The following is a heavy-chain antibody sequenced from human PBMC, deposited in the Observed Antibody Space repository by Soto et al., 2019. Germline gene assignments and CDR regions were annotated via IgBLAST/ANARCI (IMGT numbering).Heavy chain of an antibody. CDR3: ARDREGVYSGYNFGY. D-gene: IGHD5-12*01. J-gene: IGHJ4*02. V-gene: IGHV3-48*02. Sequence: EVQLVESGGGLVQPGGSLRLSCAASGFTFSSYSMNWVRQAPGKGLEWVSYISSSSSTIYYADSVKGRFTISRDNAKNSLYLQMNSLRDEDTAVYYCARDREGVYSGYNFGYWGQGTLVTVSS. CDR1: GFTFSSYS. CDR2: ISSSSSTI.